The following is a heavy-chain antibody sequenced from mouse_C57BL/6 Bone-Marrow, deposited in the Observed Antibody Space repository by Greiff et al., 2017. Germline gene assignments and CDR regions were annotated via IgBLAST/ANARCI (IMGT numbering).Heavy chain of an antibody. V-gene: IGHV8-12*01. Sequence: ESGPGILQSSQTLSLTCSFSGFSLSTSGMGVSWIRQPSGKGLEWLAHIYWDDDKRYNPSLKSRLTISKDTSRNQVFLKITSVDTADTATYYCARMDYYGYYYAMDYWGQGTSVTVSS. CDR1: GFSLSTSGMG. CDR2: IYWDDDK. D-gene: IGHD1-1*01. CDR3: ARMDYYGYYYAMDY. J-gene: IGHJ4*01.